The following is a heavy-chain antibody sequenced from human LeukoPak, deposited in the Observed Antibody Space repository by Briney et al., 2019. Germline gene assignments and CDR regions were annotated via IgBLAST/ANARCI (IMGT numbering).Heavy chain of an antibody. D-gene: IGHD6-13*01. CDR2: IYYSGST. CDR1: GGSISSSSYY. V-gene: IGHV4-61*05. CDR3: ARHLYEGWEVSSSWPRDYYGMDV. Sequence: PSETLSLTCTVSGGSISSSSYYWSWIRQPPGKGLEWIGYIYYSGSTNYNPSLKSRVTISVETSKNQFSLKLSSVTAADTAVYYCARHLYEGWEVSSSWPRDYYGMDVWGQGTTVTVSS. J-gene: IGHJ6*02.